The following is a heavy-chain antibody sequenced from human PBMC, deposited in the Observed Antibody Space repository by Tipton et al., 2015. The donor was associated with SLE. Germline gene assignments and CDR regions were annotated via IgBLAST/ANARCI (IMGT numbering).Heavy chain of an antibody. CDR2: ISANNGNT. J-gene: IGHJ3*01. V-gene: IGHV1-18*01. CDR1: GYSFTSYA. D-gene: IGHD6-13*01. Sequence: QLVQSGAEVKRPGASVKVSCKASGYSFTSYAITWVRQAPGQGLEWMGRISANNGNTKYVQKFQGRVTLTRDTSTSTAYMALDGLRSDDTALFYCAKYSTLTLAFDVWGQGTVITVSS. CDR3: AKYSTLTLAFDV.